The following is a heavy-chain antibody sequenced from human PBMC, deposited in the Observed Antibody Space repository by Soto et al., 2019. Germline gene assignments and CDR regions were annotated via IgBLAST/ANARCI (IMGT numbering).Heavy chain of an antibody. CDR1: GASIRSTDYY. CDR3: VRTAREGAVAPHWFDR. Sequence: SETLSLTCTVSGASIRSTDYYWSWIRQAPGKGLEWIGYVYYTGSTYYNPSLMSRLTISVDTSKNQFSLRLTSVTAAETAVYYCVRTAREGAVAPHWFDRWGQGTQVTVSS. D-gene: IGHD2-21*02. J-gene: IGHJ5*02. V-gene: IGHV4-30-4*01. CDR2: VYYTGST.